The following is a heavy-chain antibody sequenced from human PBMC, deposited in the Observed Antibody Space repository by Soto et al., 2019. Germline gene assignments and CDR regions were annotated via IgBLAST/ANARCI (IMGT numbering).Heavy chain of an antibody. CDR2: ISAYNGNT. Sequence: QVQLVQSGAEVKKPGASVKVSCKASGYTFTSYGISWVRQAPGQGLEWMVWISAYNGNTNYAQKLQGRVTMTTDTSTSTAYMELRSLRSDDTAVYYCASKYCSSTSCYTGPYYYGMDVWGQGTTVTVSS. V-gene: IGHV1-18*04. J-gene: IGHJ6*02. D-gene: IGHD2-2*02. CDR1: GYTFTSYG. CDR3: ASKYCSSTSCYTGPYYYGMDV.